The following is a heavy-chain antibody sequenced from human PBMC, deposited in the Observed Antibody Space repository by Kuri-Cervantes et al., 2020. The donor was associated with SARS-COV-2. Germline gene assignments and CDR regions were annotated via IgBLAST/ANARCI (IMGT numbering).Heavy chain of an antibody. CDR3: ARDEDYDNYYYYGMDV. J-gene: IGHJ6*02. CDR1: GFTFSNYA. D-gene: IGHD3-9*01. Sequence: GGSLRLSCAASGFTFSNYAIHWVRQAPGKGLEWVALISYDGSDKNYADSVKGRFTISRDNAKNSLYLQMNSLRAEDTAVYYCARDEDYDNYYYYGMDVWGQGTTVTVSS. CDR2: ISYDGSDK. V-gene: IGHV3-30*07.